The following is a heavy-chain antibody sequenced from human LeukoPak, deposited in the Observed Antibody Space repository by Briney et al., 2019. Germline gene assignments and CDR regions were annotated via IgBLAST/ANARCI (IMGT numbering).Heavy chain of an antibody. CDR3: AGGRSGNYGLFDY. D-gene: IGHD1-26*01. CDR1: GFTFSGYW. Sequence: PGGSLRLSCAASGFTFSGYWMHWVRQAPGKGLVWVSRISTDGSSTNYADSVKGRFTISRDNAKNTLYLQMNSRRADDTAVYYCAGGRSGNYGLFDYWGQGTLVTVSS. CDR2: ISTDGSST. J-gene: IGHJ4*02. V-gene: IGHV3-74*01.